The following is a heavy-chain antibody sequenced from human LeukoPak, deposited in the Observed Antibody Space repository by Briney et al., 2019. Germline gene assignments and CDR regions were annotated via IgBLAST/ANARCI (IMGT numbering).Heavy chain of an antibody. CDR1: GFTLSSYA. D-gene: IGHD3-22*01. J-gene: IGHJ4*02. CDR3: TRDYYSDATGYYYHGD. Sequence: GGSLRLSCAASGFTLSSYAMSWVRQAPGKGLEWVSAISVSGNTYHADSVKGRFTISRDNSKNTLYLQMVSLRGEDTAVYYCTRDYYSDATGYYYHGDWGQGTLVTVST. V-gene: IGHV3-23*01. CDR2: ISVSGNT.